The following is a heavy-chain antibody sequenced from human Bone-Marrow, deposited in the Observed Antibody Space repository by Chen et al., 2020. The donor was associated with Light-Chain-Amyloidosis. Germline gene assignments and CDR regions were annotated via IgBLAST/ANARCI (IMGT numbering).Heavy chain of an antibody. Sequence: EVQLVESGGGLVQPGGSLRLSCAASGFTFSSYWMHWVRKAPGKGLVWVSRINSDGRSTSYADSVKGRFTISRDNAKNTLYLQMNSLRAEDTAVYYCARAGSSWTYYFDYWGQGTLVTVSS. CDR2: INSDGRST. CDR1: GFTFSSYW. CDR3: ARAGSSWTYYFDY. D-gene: IGHD6-13*01. V-gene: IGHV3-74*01. J-gene: IGHJ4*02.